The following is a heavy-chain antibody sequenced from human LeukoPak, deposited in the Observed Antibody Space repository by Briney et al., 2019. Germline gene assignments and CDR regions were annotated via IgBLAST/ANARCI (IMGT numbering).Heavy chain of an antibody. D-gene: IGHD6-19*01. Sequence: SETLSLTCTVSGRSISSSSYYWGWIRQPPGKGLEWIGSIYYSGSTYYNPSLKSRVTISVDTSKNQFSLKLSSVTAADTAVYYCARRVRYSSGWLVSDWFDPWGEGTLVTVSS. V-gene: IGHV4-39*01. CDR3: ARRVRYSSGWLVSDWFDP. CDR2: IYYSGST. J-gene: IGHJ5*02. CDR1: GRSISSSSYY.